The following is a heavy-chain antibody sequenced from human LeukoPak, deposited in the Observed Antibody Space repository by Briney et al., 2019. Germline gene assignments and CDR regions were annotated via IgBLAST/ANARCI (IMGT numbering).Heavy chain of an antibody. CDR2: IYYSGST. V-gene: IGHV4-39*01. CDR3: ARRGYSYGYMGY. CDR1: GGSIGSSSYY. Sequence: SETLSLTCTVSGGSIGSSSYYWGWIRQPPGKGLEWIGSIYYSGSTYYNPSLTSRVTISVDTSKNQFSLKLSSVTAADTAVYYCARRGYSYGYMGYWGQGTLVTVSS. D-gene: IGHD5-18*01. J-gene: IGHJ4*02.